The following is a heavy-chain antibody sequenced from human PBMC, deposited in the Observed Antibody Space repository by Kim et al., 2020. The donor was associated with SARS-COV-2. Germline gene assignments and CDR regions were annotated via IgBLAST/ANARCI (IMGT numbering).Heavy chain of an antibody. CDR1: GVSMRAGNHF. CDR3: ARGDYIYYANDI. V-gene: IGHV4-30-4*01. J-gene: IGHJ6*02. CDR2: IYSSDST. Sequence: SETLSLTCNVSGVSMRAGNHFWGWVRQPPGKGLDWIGYIYSSDSTYYNPSLKSRVTISLDTSRNQFSLILTSVTATDTAVYYCARGDYIYYANDIMGHGT.